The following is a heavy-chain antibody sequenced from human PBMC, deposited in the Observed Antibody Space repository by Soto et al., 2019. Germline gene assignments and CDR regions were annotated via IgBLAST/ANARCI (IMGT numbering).Heavy chain of an antibody. V-gene: IGHV3-43D*04. D-gene: IGHD5-18*01. CDR1: GFTFDDYA. CDR2: ISWGGGST. Sequence: GGSLRLSCAASGFTFDDYAMHWVRQAPGKGLEWVSLISWGGGSTYYADSVKGRFTISRDNSKNSLYLQMNSLRAEDTALYYCAKGSRGYSYGFPYYYYGMDVWGQGTTVTVSS. J-gene: IGHJ6*02. CDR3: AKGSRGYSYGFPYYYYGMDV.